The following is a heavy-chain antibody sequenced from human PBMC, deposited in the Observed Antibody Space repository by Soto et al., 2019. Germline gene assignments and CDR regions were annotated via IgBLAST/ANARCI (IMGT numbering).Heavy chain of an antibody. D-gene: IGHD2-8*01. J-gene: IGHJ5*02. CDR1: GGSFSGYY. CDR2: INHSGST. Sequence: SETLSLTCAVYGGSFSGYYWSWIRQPPGKGLEWIGEINHSGSTNYNPSLKSRVTISVDTSKNQLSLKLSSVTAADKAVYYCAWVDLMVYASIGWFDPWGQGSLVTVSS. V-gene: IGHV4-34*01. CDR3: AWVDLMVYASIGWFDP.